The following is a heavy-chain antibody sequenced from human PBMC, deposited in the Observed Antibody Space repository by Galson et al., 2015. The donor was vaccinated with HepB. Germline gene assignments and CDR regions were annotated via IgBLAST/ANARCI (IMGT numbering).Heavy chain of an antibody. CDR1: GYSFTSYW. V-gene: IGHV5-51*03. D-gene: IGHD5-24*01. CDR3: ARLVVGDGYNRAGYYFDY. CDR2: IYPGDSDT. Sequence: QSGAEVKKPGESLKISCKGSGYSFTSYWIGWVRQMPGKGLEWMGIIYPGDSDTRYSPSFQGQVTISADKSISTAYLQWSSLKASDTAMYYCARLVVGDGYNRAGYYFDYWGRGTLVTVSS. J-gene: IGHJ4*02.